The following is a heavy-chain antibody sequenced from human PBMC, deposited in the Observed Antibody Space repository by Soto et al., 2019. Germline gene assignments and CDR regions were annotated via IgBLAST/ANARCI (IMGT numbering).Heavy chain of an antibody. CDR1: GGSLSSGGYS. CDR2: IYHSGST. V-gene: IGHV4-61*08. Sequence: SETLSLTCTVSGGSLSSGGYSWIWIRQPPGKGLQLIGYIYHSGSTNHNTSLESRVTISVDTSKNQFSLKMSSVTAADTAVYYCARAYGDSSSYYYDGLDVWGQGTTVTVSS. CDR3: ARAYGDSSSYYYDGLDV. D-gene: IGHD4-17*01. J-gene: IGHJ6*02.